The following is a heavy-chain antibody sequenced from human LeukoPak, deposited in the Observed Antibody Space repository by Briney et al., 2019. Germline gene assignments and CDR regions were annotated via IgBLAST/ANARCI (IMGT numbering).Heavy chain of an antibody. CDR3: ARVGGTLV. V-gene: IGHV4-59*01. Sequence: SETLSLTCTVSGGSISSYYRSWIRQPPGKGLEWIGYIYYSGSTNYNPSLKSRVTISVDTSKNQFSLKLSSVTAADTAVYYCARVGGTLVWGQGTLVTVSS. J-gene: IGHJ4*02. D-gene: IGHD1-26*01. CDR2: IYYSGST. CDR1: GGSISSYY.